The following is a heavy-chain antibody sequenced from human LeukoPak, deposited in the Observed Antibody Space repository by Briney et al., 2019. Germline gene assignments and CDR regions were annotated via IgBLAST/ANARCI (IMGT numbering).Heavy chain of an antibody. V-gene: IGHV3-30*04. D-gene: IGHD3-10*01. CDR1: GFTFSSYA. CDR3: ARNRGRMYYYYYYYMDV. Sequence: GSLRLSCAASGFTFSSYAMHWVRQAPGKGLEWVAVISYDGSNKYYADSVKGRFTISRDNSKNTLYLQMNSLRAEDTAVYYCARNRGRMYYYYYYYMDVWGKGTTVTVSS. J-gene: IGHJ6*03. CDR2: ISYDGSNK.